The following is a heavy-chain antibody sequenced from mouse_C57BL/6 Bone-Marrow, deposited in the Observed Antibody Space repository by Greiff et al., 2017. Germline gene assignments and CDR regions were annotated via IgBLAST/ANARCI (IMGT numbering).Heavy chain of an antibody. Sequence: QVQLKESGAELARPGASVKMSCKASGYTFTSYTMNWVKQRPGQGLEWIGYINPSSGYTKYNQKFKDKATLTEDKSSSTSYMQLSSLTSDDSAVYYCARRMDYWGQGTSVTVSS. V-gene: IGHV1-4*01. J-gene: IGHJ4*01. CDR1: GYTFTSYT. CDR3: ARRMDY. CDR2: INPSSGYT.